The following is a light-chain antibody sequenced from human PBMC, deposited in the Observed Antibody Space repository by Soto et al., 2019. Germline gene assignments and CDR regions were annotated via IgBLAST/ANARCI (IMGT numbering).Light chain of an antibody. CDR1: SSDVGGYNY. CDR3: SSYTSTTTRV. Sequence: QSALTQPASVSGSPGQSITISCTGTSSDVGGYNYVSWYQQHPGKGPKLMIYEVSNRPSGVSNRFSGSKSGNTATLTISGLPAEDEADYYCSSYTSTTTRVFGTGTKGTVL. CDR2: EVS. J-gene: IGLJ1*01. V-gene: IGLV2-14*03.